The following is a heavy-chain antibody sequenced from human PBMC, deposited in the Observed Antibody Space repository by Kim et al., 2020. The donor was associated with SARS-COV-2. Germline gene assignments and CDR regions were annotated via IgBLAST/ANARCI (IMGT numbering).Heavy chain of an antibody. CDR3: ARDRGNYGSGSYYNWDA. CDR2: IYHSGST. J-gene: IGHJ3*01. D-gene: IGHD3-10*01. Sequence: SETLSLTCTVSGYSISSGYYWGWIRQPPGKGLEWIGSIYHSGSTYYNPSLKSRVTISVDTSKNQFSLKLSSVTAADTAVYYCARDRGNYGSGSYYNWDA. V-gene: IGHV4-38-2*02. CDR1: GYSISSGYY.